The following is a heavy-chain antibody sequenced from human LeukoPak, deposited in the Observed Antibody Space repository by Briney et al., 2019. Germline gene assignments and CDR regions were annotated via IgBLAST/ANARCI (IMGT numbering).Heavy chain of an antibody. CDR1: GGTFISYA. CDR2: IIPIFGTA. J-gene: IGHJ3*02. CDR3: ARSRITMIVVVVLYDAFDI. Sequence: GASVKVSCKASGGTFISYAISWVRQAPGQGLEWMGGIIPIFGTANYAQKFQGRVTITADESTSTAYMELSTLRSEDTAVYYCARSRITMIVVVVLYDAFDIWGQGTMVTVSS. V-gene: IGHV1-69*13. D-gene: IGHD3-22*01.